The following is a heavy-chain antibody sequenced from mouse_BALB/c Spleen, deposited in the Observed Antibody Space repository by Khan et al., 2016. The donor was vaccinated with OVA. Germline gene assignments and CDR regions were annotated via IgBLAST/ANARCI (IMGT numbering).Heavy chain of an antibody. V-gene: IGHV2-9*02. J-gene: IGHJ2*01. CDR2: IWAGGST. CDR1: GFSLTSYA. Sequence: VELVESGPGLVAPSQSLSITCTVTGFSLTSYAIHWIRQPPGKGLEWLGVIWAGGSTNYNSALMSRLSISKDNSKSQVFLKMNSLQTHDTAMYYGVRNREPDYFDYWGQGTTLTVSS. CDR3: VRNREPDYFDY.